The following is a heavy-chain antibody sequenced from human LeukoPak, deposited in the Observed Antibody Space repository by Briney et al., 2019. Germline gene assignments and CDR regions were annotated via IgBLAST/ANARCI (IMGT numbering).Heavy chain of an antibody. V-gene: IGHV5-51*01. CDR2: IYPGDSAT. D-gene: IGHD5-12*01. CDR1: GXSFTTYC. J-gene: IGHJ5*02. CDR3: AKHGSGYEPDH. Sequence: GESLKISFKVSGXSFTTYCIGWVRQMPGRGLEWMGIIYPGDSATRYSPSFQGQVTFSADKSINTAYLQWSSLKASDTAMYYCAKHGSGYEPDHWGQGTLVTVSS.